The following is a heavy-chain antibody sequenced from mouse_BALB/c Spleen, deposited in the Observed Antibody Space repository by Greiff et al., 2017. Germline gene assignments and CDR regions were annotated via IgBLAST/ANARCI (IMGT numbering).Heavy chain of an antibody. J-gene: IGHJ3*01. CDR3: ARSRGGNYVDWFAY. CDR2: ILPGSGST. Sequence: VQLQQSGAELMKPGASVKISCKATGYTFSSYWIEWVKQRPGHGLEWIGEILPGSGSTNYNEKFKGKATFTADTSSNTAYMQLSSLTSEDSAVYYCARSRGGNYVDWFAYWGQGTLVTVSA. CDR1: GYTFSSYW. D-gene: IGHD2-1*01. V-gene: IGHV1-9*01.